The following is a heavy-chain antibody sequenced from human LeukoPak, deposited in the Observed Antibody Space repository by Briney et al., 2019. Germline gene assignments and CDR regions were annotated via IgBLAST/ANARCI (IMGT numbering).Heavy chain of an antibody. CDR1: GGSFSGCY. J-gene: IGHJ3*02. CDR2: INHSGST. V-gene: IGHV4-34*01. D-gene: IGHD5-18*01. CDR3: ARGVATFGDTAINTHAFDI. Sequence: SETLSLTCAVYGGSFSGCYWSWIRQPPGKGLEWIGEINHSGSTNYNPSLKSRVTISVDTSKNQFSLKLSSVTAADTAVYYCARGVATFGDTAINTHAFDIWGQGTMVTVSS.